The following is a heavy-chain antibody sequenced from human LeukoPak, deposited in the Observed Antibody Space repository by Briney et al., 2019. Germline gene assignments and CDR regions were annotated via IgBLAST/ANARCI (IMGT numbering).Heavy chain of an antibody. CDR1: GLTLDDYA. Sequence: GRCLRLACVAAGLTLDDYAMHWVRPAPGEGREWVSGIIWNRVTPGYGDSVKGRFSISTHNATKSLCLQMKSLGAEETALYYCVSESLMSGEDLLGNLRFWGQGALVTVSS. D-gene: IGHD3-16*01. V-gene: IGHV3-9*01. J-gene: IGHJ4*02. CDR3: VSESLMSGEDLLGNLRF. CDR2: IIWNRVTP.